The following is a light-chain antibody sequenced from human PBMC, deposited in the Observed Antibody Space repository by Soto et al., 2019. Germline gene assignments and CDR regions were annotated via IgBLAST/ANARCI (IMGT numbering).Light chain of an antibody. J-gene: IGKJ1*01. Sequence: EIVLTQSPGTLSLSPGERATLSCRASQSVSSSYLAWYQRKPGQAPRLLIYGASSRATGIPDRFSGSGSGTDFTLTIRRLEPEDFAAYYCQQYGSSPKTYGQGTKVDIK. CDR2: GAS. CDR3: QQYGSSPKT. CDR1: QSVSSSY. V-gene: IGKV3-20*01.